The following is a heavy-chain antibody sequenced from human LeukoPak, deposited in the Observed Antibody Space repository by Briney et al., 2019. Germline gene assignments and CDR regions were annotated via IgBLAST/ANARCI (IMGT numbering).Heavy chain of an antibody. CDR3: TKTGGPWD. CDR2: IYSDGTS. Sequence: GGSLRLSCAASGFTSSNAWMSWIRQAPGKGLEWVSVIYSDGTSYHADSVKARFSISRDNSKNSLYLQMNSLRVEDTAMYYCTKTGGPWDWGQGTLVTVSS. V-gene: IGHV3-66*01. D-gene: IGHD7-27*01. J-gene: IGHJ4*02. CDR1: GFTSSNAW.